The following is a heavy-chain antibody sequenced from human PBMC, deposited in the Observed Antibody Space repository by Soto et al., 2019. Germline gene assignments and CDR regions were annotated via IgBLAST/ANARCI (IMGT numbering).Heavy chain of an antibody. CDR1: GFTFSFYG. Sequence: QVQLVESGGGVVQPGRSLRLSCAVSGFTFSFYGMHWVRQAPGKGLEWVAVISNDGNNKYYSDSVKGRFTVSRDNSKNTLYLQLNSLRAEDTAIYYCAKNTYYDILAGSGSGPWGQGTLVTVSS. V-gene: IGHV3-30*18. CDR3: AKNTYYDILAGSGSGP. CDR2: ISNDGNNK. J-gene: IGHJ5*02. D-gene: IGHD3-9*01.